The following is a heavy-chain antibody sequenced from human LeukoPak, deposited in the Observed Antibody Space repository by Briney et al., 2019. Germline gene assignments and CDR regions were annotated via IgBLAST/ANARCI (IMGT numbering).Heavy chain of an antibody. J-gene: IGHJ4*02. D-gene: IGHD6-19*01. Sequence: SETLSLTCTVSGYSISSGYYWGWIRQPPGKGLEWIGSIYHSGSTYYNPSLKSRVTISVDTSKNQFSLQLSSVTAADTAVYYCARSWLGPFDYWGQGTLVTVSS. CDR3: ARSWLGPFDY. CDR1: GYSISSGYY. V-gene: IGHV4-38-2*02. CDR2: IYHSGST.